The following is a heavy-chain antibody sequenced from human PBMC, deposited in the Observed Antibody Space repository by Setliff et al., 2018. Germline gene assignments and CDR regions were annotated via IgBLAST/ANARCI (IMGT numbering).Heavy chain of an antibody. CDR1: GYSISSPHY. J-gene: IGHJ4*02. CDR3: ARTGTYRYFDY. V-gene: IGHV4-38-2*01. CDR2: IYSGGTT. D-gene: IGHD1-1*01. Sequence: PSETLSLTCAVSGYSISSPHYWGWIRQPPGKGLEWIGRIYSGGTTYYNSSLKSRVTISVDTSKSQFSLRLNSVTAADTAVYYCARTGTYRYFDYWGRGTLVTVSS.